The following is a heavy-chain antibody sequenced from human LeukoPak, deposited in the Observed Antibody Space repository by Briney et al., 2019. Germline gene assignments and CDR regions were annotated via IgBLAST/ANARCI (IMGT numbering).Heavy chain of an antibody. CDR3: AKDFFPMTTPEGSNY. CDR1: GFTFSSYG. V-gene: IGHV3-33*06. CDR2: IWYDGSNK. D-gene: IGHD4-17*01. J-gene: IGHJ4*02. Sequence: GGSPRLSCAASGFTFSSYGMHWVRQAPGKGLEWVAVIWYDGSNKYYADSVKGRFTISRDNSKNTVYLQMNSLGAEDTAVYYCAKDFFPMTTPEGSNYWGQGTLVTVSS.